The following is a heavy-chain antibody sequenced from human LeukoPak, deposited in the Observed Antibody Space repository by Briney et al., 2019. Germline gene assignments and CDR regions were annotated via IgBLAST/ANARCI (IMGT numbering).Heavy chain of an antibody. CDR1: GFTFNSFG. Sequence: GGSLRLSCAASGFTFNSFGMHWVRQAPSKGLEWVAVIWLDGSNKYYADSVKGRFTISRDNSKNTLYLQMNSLRAEDTAVYYCARDELENYYFDYWGQGTLVTVSS. J-gene: IGHJ4*02. CDR3: ARDELENYYFDY. CDR2: IWLDGSNK. D-gene: IGHD1-1*01. V-gene: IGHV3-33*08.